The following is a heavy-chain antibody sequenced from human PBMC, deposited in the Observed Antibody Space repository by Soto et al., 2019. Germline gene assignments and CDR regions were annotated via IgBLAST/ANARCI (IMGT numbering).Heavy chain of an antibody. V-gene: IGHV1-18*01. J-gene: IGHJ4*02. CDR3: AGDRLIAVTGRLHY. CDR2: ISAYNGKT. CDR1: GYPFTSYG. D-gene: IGHD6-19*01. Sequence: QVQLVQSGAEVKKPGASVKVSCKTSGYPFTSYGINWVRQAPGQGPEWMGWISAYNGKTGYTQKFQGRVTMTTDTSTSTAYMELRCLRSVATAVYYCAGDRLIAVTGRLHYWGQGTLVTVSS.